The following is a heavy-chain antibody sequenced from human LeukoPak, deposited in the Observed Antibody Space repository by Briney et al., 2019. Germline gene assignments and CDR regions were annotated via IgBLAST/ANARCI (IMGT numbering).Heavy chain of an antibody. D-gene: IGHD2/OR15-2a*01. V-gene: IGHV4-39*01. CDR1: GGSISSSSYY. Sequence: ASETLSLTCTVSGGSISSSSYYWGWIRQPPGKGLEWIGSIYYSGSTYYNPSLKSRVTISVDTSKNQFSLKLSSVTAADTAVYYCARGPFYSSLDYWGQGTLVTVSS. CDR3: ARGPFYSSLDY. J-gene: IGHJ4*02. CDR2: IYYSGST.